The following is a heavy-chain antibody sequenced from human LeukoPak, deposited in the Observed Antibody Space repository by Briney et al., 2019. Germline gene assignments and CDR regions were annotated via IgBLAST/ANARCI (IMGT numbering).Heavy chain of an antibody. V-gene: IGHV3-7*01. CDR2: INTDGSAE. Sequence: GGSLRLSCAASGFTLSDYWMMWVRQTPEKGLEWVANINTDGSAEYYGDSAKGRSTISRDNAKNSLSLQMNSLRVEDTALYYCARGKIDFWGQGILVTVSS. CDR3: ARGKIDF. J-gene: IGHJ4*02. CDR1: GFTLSDYW.